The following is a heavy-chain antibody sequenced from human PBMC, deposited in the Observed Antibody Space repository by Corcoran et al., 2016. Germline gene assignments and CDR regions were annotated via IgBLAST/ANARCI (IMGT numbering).Heavy chain of an antibody. V-gene: IGHV3-15*07. CDR3: TVGDDFDH. CDR2: VKSKYDGGTK. D-gene: IGHD1-26*01. CDR1: GFTFSNGW. J-gene: IGHJ4*02. Sequence: EVQLVESGGGLVKPGGSLRLSCVGSGFTFSNGWMNWVRQAPEKGLEWVARVKSKYDGGTKDYAATVKGRFSISRDDSKNTAYLQMNSLTIEDTAVYYCTVGDDFDHWGLGTLVTVSS.